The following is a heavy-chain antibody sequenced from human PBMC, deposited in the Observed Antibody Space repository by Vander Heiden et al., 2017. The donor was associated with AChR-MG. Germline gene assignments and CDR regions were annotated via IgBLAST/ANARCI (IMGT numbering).Heavy chain of an antibody. V-gene: IGHV1-18*01. CDR1: GYTFTSYG. CDR3: ARDSTPIFGPGSNAFDI. J-gene: IGHJ3*02. CDR2: ISAYNGNT. D-gene: IGHD3-3*01. Sequence: QVQLVQSGAEVKKPGASVKVSCKASGYTFTSYGISWVRQAPGQGLEWMGWISAYNGNTNYAQKLQGRVTMTTDTSTSTAYMELRSLRSDDTAVYYCARDSTPIFGPGSNAFDIWGQGTMVTVSS.